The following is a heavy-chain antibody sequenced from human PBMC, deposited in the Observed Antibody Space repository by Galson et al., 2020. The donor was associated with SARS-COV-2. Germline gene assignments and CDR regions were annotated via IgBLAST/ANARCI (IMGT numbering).Heavy chain of an antibody. D-gene: IGHD2-8*01. Sequence: HGESLKISCAASGFTFTNYAMSWVSQTPGKGPEWVSVISASTSYKYYADSVKGRFTISRDNAKGSLFLQMNSRRAEDTALYFCARDKHCPNGVCSFYGLDVWGHGTTVIVSS. CDR1: GFTFTNYA. CDR3: ARDKHCPNGVCSFYGLDV. V-gene: IGHV3-21*01. J-gene: IGHJ6*02. CDR2: ISASTSYK.